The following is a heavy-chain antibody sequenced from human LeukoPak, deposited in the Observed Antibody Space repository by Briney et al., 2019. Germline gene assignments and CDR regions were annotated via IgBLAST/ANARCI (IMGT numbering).Heavy chain of an antibody. D-gene: IGHD6-13*01. CDR1: ALTFSNYV. Sequence: PGGSLRLSCVVSALTFSNYVLYWVRQAPGKGLEWVAVISYDGSDQYYTDSVKGRFTISRDNSRSTLYLQMNSLTPEDTAMYYCATRHSSVAGLDYWGQGTLVTVSS. CDR2: ISYDGSDQ. V-gene: IGHV3-30-3*01. J-gene: IGHJ4*02. CDR3: ATRHSSVAGLDY.